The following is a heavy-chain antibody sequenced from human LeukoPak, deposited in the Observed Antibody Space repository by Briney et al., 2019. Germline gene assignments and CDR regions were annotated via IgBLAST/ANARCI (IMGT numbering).Heavy chain of an antibody. CDR3: AKDGILDYYYMDV. CDR1: GFTFSSYG. CDR2: ISYDGSNK. Sequence: GGSLRLSCAASGFTFSSYGMHWVRQAPGKGLEWVAVISYDGSNKYYADSVKGRFTISRDNSKNTLYLQMNSLRAEDTAVYYCAKDGILDYYYMDVWGKGTTVTVSS. V-gene: IGHV3-30*18. D-gene: IGHD1-1*01. J-gene: IGHJ6*03.